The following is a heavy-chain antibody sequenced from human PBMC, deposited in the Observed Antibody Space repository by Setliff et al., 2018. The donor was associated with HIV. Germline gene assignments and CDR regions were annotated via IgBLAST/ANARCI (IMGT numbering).Heavy chain of an antibody. CDR3: ARDRPYRNYDWFDP. Sequence: ASVKVSCKASGYTFTSYAMHWVRQAPGQRLEWMGWINAGNGKTKYSQKFQGKVTITRDTSASTAYMELSSLISEDTAVYYWARDRPYRNYDWFDPWGQGTLVTVSS. CDR1: GYTFTSYA. CDR2: INAGNGKT. V-gene: IGHV1-3*01. D-gene: IGHD4-4*01. J-gene: IGHJ5*02.